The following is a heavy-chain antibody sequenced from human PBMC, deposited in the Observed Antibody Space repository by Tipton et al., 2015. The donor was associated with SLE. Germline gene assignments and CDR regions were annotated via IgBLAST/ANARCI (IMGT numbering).Heavy chain of an antibody. CDR3: ARDSSVNCSGGSCYSAAFDI. CDR1: GGSISSGIYY. J-gene: IGHJ3*02. Sequence: TLSLTCTVSGGSISSGIYYWIWIRQPAGKGLEWIGHIYTSGSTNYNPSLKSRVTISVDTSKDQFSLKLSALTAADTAVYYCARDSSVNCSGGSCYSAAFDIWGQGTMVTVSS. CDR2: IYTSGST. V-gene: IGHV4-61*09. D-gene: IGHD2-15*01.